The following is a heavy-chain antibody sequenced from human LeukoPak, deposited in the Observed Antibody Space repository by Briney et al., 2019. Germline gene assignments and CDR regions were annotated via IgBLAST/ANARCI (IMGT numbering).Heavy chain of an antibody. CDR1: GFTFDDYA. D-gene: IGHD7-27*01. CDR2: ISGDGGST. CDR3: AKTGWGAFDI. Sequence: PGGSLRLSCAASGFTFDDYAMHWVRQAPGKGLEWVSLISGDGGSTYYADPVKGRFTISRDNSKNSLYLQMNSLRTEDTALYYSAKTGWGAFDIWGQGTMVTVSS. J-gene: IGHJ3*02. V-gene: IGHV3-43*02.